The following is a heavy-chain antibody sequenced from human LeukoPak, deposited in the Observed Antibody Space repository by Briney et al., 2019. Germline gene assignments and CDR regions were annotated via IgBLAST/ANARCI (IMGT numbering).Heavy chain of an antibody. D-gene: IGHD3-9*01. CDR1: GFTFSRYW. CDR2: IKTDGSNT. CDR3: ASGNNDWSL. V-gene: IGHV3-74*03. J-gene: IGHJ4*02. Sequence: GGSLRLSCEASGFTFSRYWMHWVRQAPGKGLVWVSRIKTDGSNTKYADSVKGRFSISRDNAKKTLYLQMNSLRTEDTAVYYCASGNNDWSLGGQGTLVTVSS.